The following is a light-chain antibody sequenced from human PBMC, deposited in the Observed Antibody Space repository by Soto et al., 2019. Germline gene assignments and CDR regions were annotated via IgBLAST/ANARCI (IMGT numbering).Light chain of an antibody. CDR3: QQRDRWTLT. CDR2: DAS. Sequence: EIVLTQSPATLSLSPGERATLSCRASQTVSSYLAWYQQKPGQAPRLLIDDASSRATGIPARFSGSGSGTDFPLTISSVLPEDSAVYYCQQRDRWTLTFGGGTKVEIK. J-gene: IGKJ4*01. V-gene: IGKV3-11*01. CDR1: QTVSSY.